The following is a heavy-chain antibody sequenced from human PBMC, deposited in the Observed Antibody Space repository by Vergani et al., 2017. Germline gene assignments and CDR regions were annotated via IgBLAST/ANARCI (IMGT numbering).Heavy chain of an antibody. CDR3: ARGPLIKITFGGVVDY. D-gene: IGHD3-16*01. Sequence: QVQLVESGGGLVKPGGSLRLSCAASGFTFSDYYMSWIRQAPGKGLEWVSYISSSSSYTNYADSVKGRFTISRDNAKNSLYLQMNSLRAEETAVYYCARGPLIKITFGGVVDYWGQGTLVTVSS. J-gene: IGHJ4*02. CDR2: ISSSSSYT. V-gene: IGHV3-11*05. CDR1: GFTFSDYY.